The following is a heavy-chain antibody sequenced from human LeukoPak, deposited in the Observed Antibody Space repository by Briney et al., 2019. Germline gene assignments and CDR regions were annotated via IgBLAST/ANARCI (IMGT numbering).Heavy chain of an antibody. V-gene: IGHV3-53*01. CDR3: AKSEGSSSARRFDY. Sequence: GGSLRLSCAASEFTVSSNYMSWVRQAPGKGLEWVSVIYSGGSTFYADSVKGRFTISRHSSKNTMYLQMNSLRAEDTAAYYCAKSEGSSSARRFDYWGQGTLVTVSS. CDR1: EFTVSSNY. CDR2: IYSGGST. D-gene: IGHD6-19*01. J-gene: IGHJ4*02.